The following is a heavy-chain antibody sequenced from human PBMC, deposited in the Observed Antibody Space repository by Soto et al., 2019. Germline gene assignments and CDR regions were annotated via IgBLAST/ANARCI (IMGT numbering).Heavy chain of an antibody. J-gene: IGHJ4*02. V-gene: IGHV4-59*01. CDR3: ARASRYDFWSGYYLFDY. D-gene: IGHD3-3*01. CDR2: IYYSGST. CDR1: GGSISSYY. Sequence: PSETLSLTCTVSGGSISSYYWSWIRQPPGKGLEWIGYIYYSGSTNYNPSLKSRVTISVDTSKNQFSPKLSSVTAADTAVYYCARASRYDFWSGYYLFDYWGQGTLVTVSS.